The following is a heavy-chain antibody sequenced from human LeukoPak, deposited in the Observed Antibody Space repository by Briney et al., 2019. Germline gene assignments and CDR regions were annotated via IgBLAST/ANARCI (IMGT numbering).Heavy chain of an antibody. CDR3: AKDLGVPAAESVDY. J-gene: IGHJ4*02. CDR1: GFTFSSYG. CDR2: ISYDGSNK. Sequence: PGGSLRLSCAASGFTFSSYGMHWVRQAPGKGLEWVAVISYDGSNKYYADSVKGRFTISRDNSKNTLYLQMNSLRAEDTAVYYCAKDLGVPAAESVDYWGQGTLVTVSS. V-gene: IGHV3-30*18. D-gene: IGHD2-2*01.